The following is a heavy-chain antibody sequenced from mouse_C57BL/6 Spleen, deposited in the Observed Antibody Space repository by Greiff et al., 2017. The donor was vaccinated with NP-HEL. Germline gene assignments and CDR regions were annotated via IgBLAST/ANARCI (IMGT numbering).Heavy chain of an antibody. D-gene: IGHD1-1*01. V-gene: IGHV2-5*01. CDR1: GFSLTSYG. Sequence: VQLVESGPGLVQPSQSLSITCTVSGFSLTSYGVHWVRQSPGKGLEWLGVIWRGGSTDYTAAFMSRLSITKDNSKIQVFFNMNSLQADDTAIYYCAKNGELLRAMDYWGQGTSVTVSS. J-gene: IGHJ4*01. CDR2: IWRGGST. CDR3: AKNGELLRAMDY.